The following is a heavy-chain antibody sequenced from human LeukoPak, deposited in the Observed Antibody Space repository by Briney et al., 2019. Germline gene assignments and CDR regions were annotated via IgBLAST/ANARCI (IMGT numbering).Heavy chain of an antibody. V-gene: IGHV3-23*01. D-gene: IGHD1-26*01. CDR3: AKESTGSSPDY. CDR2: ITGSGDDA. Sequence: GGSLRLSCAASGFTFSNYGMSWLRQAPGKGLEWVSAITGSGDDAYYADSVHGRFTMSRDNSKSTLYLQMNSLRVEDTALYYCAKESTGSSPDYWGQGTLVTVSS. J-gene: IGHJ4*02. CDR1: GFTFSNYG.